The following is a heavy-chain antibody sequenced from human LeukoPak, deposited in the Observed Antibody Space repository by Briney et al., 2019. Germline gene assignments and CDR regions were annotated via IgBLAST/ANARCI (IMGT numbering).Heavy chain of an antibody. J-gene: IGHJ4*02. D-gene: IGHD5-18*01. CDR3: ATLRAAMVMAPDY. V-gene: IGHV3-23*01. Sequence: PGGSLILPCAASGFTFSSYAMSWVRQAPGKGLEWVSAISGSGGSTYYADSVKGRFTISRDNSKNTLYLQMNSLRAEDTAVYYCATLRAAMVMAPDYWGQGTLVTVSS. CDR1: GFTFSSYA. CDR2: ISGSGGST.